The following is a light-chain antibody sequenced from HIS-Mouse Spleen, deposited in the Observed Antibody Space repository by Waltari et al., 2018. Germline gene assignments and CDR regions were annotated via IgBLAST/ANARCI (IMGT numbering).Light chain of an antibody. CDR3: NSRDSSGNLV. V-gene: IGLV3-19*01. Sequence: SSELTQDPAVSVALGQTVRITCQGDSLRSYYESWYQQKPGQAPVLVIYGKNNRPSVIPDRFSGSSSGNTASLTITGAQAEDEADYYCNSRDSSGNLVFGGGTKLTVL. CDR1: SLRSYY. CDR2: GKN. J-gene: IGLJ2*01.